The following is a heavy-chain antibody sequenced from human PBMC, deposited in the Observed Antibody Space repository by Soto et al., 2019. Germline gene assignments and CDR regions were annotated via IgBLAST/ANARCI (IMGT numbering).Heavy chain of an antibody. D-gene: IGHD1-26*01. CDR2: IIPILGIA. V-gene: IGHV1-69*08. CDR1: GGTFSSYT. CDR3: ARDRRGADGMDV. Sequence: QVQLVQSGAEVKKPGSSVKVSCKASGGTFSSYTISWVRQAPGQGLEWMGRIIPILGIANYAQKFQGRVTISADKSTSTAYMELSSLRSEDTAVYYCARDRRGADGMDVWGQGTTVTVSS. J-gene: IGHJ6*02.